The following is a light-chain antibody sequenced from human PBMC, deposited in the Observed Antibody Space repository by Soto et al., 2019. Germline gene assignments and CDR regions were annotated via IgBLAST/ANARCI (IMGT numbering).Light chain of an antibody. Sequence: EIVLTQSPATLSLSPGERATLSCRASQSVSNNLAWYQQKPGQAPRLLIYDASSRATGIPARFSGSGSGTDFKLTISSLESEVFEVYYCQQRGTWPPITVGQGTRLEI. V-gene: IGKV3-11*01. CDR2: DAS. J-gene: IGKJ5*01. CDR3: QQRGTWPPIT. CDR1: QSVSNN.